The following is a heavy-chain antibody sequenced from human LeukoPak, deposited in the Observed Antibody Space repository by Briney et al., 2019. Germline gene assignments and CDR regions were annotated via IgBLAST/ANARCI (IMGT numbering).Heavy chain of an antibody. Sequence: SETLSLTCTVSGGSISSSSYYWGWIRQPPGKGLEWFGSIYYSGSTYYNPSLKSRVTISVDTSKNQFSLKLSSVTAADTAVYYCARLKYYYDSSGLPLPDYWGQGTLVTVSS. J-gene: IGHJ4*02. CDR3: ARLKYYYDSSGLPLPDY. V-gene: IGHV4-39*01. CDR2: IYYSGST. D-gene: IGHD3-22*01. CDR1: GGSISSSSYY.